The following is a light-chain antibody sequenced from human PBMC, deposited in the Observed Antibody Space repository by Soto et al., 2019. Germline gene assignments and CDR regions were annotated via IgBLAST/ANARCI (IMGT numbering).Light chain of an antibody. Sequence: QSVLTQAPSASGTPGQRVTISCSGSSSNIGTNYVYWYQRLPGTAPRLLIYRNNQRPSGVPDRISGSKSGTSASLAISGLRSGDEADYYCAAWDDSLSGVLFGGGTKLTVL. V-gene: IGLV1-47*01. CDR1: SSNIGTNY. J-gene: IGLJ2*01. CDR3: AAWDDSLSGVL. CDR2: RNN.